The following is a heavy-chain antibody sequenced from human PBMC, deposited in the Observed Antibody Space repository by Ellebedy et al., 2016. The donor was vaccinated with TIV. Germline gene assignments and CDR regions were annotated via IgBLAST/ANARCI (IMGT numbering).Heavy chain of an antibody. CDR2: IYYSGST. CDR1: GGSISSYY. J-gene: IGHJ5*02. V-gene: IGHV4-59*12. D-gene: IGHD5-12*01. CDR3: AREGGYDCGWFDP. Sequence: SETLSLTXTVSGGSISSYYWSWIRQPPGKGLEWIGYIYYSGSTYYNPSLKSRITISVDRSKNQFSLKLSSVTAADTAVYYCAREGGYDCGWFDPWGQGTLVTVSS.